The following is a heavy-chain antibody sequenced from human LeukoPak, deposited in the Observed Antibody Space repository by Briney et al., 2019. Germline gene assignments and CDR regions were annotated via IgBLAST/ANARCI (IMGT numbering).Heavy chain of an antibody. V-gene: IGHV3-30*03. CDR2: ISFDGTKK. J-gene: IGHJ4*02. Sequence: GGSLRLSCAASGSTFSNYNMHWVRQAPGKGLEWVAVISFDGTKKSFADSVKGRFTISRDNSKNPLYLQMNSLRAEDTAVYYCARHTFDYWGQGTLVTVSS. CDR1: GSTFSNYN. CDR3: ARHTFDY.